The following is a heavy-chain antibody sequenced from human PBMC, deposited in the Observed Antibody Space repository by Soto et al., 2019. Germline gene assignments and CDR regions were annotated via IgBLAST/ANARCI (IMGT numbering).Heavy chain of an antibody. J-gene: IGHJ6*02. Sequence: SVKVSCKASGGTFSSYAISWVRQAPGQGLEWMGGIIPIFGTANYAQKFQGRVTITADESTSTAYMELSSLRSEDTAVYYCARSILGYCSSTSCYRPLYYYYYGMDVWGQGTTVTVS. D-gene: IGHD2-2*02. CDR3: ARSILGYCSSTSCYRPLYYYYYGMDV. CDR2: IIPIFGTA. V-gene: IGHV1-69*13. CDR1: GGTFSSYA.